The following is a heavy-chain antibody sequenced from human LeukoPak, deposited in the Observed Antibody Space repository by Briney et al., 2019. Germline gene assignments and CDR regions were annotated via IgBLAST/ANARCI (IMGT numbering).Heavy chain of an antibody. CDR1: GFTFSDYG. Sequence: PGGSLRLSCAASGFTFSDYGMHWVRQAPGKGLEWVAVISYDGSDKYYEDSVKGRFTISRDNAKNSLYLQMNSLRAEDTAVYYCARGDIAAAGKSDYWGQGTLVTVSS. CDR3: ARGDIAAAGKSDY. D-gene: IGHD6-13*01. J-gene: IGHJ4*02. CDR2: ISYDGSDK. V-gene: IGHV3-30*03.